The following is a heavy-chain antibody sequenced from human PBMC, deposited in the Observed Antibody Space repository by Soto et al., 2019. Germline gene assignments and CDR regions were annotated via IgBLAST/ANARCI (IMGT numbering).Heavy chain of an antibody. CDR3: ARVPYYDILTGYYRPGSRWLDP. CDR2: IYYSGST. V-gene: IGHV4-31*03. D-gene: IGHD3-9*01. Sequence: SETLSLTCTVSGGSISSGGYYWSWIRQHPGKGLEWIGYIYYSGSTYYNPSLKSRVTISVDTSKNQFSLKLSSVTAADTAVYYCARVPYYDILTGYYRPGSRWLDPWGQGTLVTVSS. J-gene: IGHJ5*02. CDR1: GGSISSGGYY.